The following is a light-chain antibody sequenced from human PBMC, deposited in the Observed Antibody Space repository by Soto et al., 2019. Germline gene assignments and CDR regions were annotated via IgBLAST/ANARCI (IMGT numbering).Light chain of an antibody. Sequence: DIQMTQAPSSLSASVGDRVTITCRASQSITNYLSWYQQKPGKAPMVLIYAASSLQSGVPSRFSGSGSGTDFTLTISSLQPVYFATYYCQQSYSIPVTCAYGIRPEIK. J-gene: IGKJ5*01. CDR3: QQSYSIPVT. CDR1: QSITNY. CDR2: AAS. V-gene: IGKV1-39*01.